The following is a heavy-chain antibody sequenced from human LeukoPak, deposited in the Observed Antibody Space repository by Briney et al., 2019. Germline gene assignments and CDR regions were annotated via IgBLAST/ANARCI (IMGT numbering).Heavy chain of an antibody. J-gene: IGHJ4*02. CDR1: GFTFSSYS. CDR2: ISSSSSYI. V-gene: IGHV3-21*01. Sequence: GGSLRLPCAASGFTFSSYSMNWVRQAPGKGLEWVSSISSSSSYIYYADSVKGRFTISRDNAKNSLYLQMYSLRAEDTAVYYCARDLCSGGSCYSVYDYWGQGTLVTVSS. CDR3: ARDLCSGGSCYSVYDY. D-gene: IGHD2-15*01.